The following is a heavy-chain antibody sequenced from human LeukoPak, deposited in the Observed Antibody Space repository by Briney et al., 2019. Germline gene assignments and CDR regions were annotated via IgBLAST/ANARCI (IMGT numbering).Heavy chain of an antibody. Sequence: ASVKVSCKASGYTFTGYYMHWVRQAPGQGLEWMGWINPNSGGTNYAQKFQGRVTMTRDTPISTAYMELSRLRSDDTAVYYCARDLHQLLKCFDYWGQGTLVTVSS. CDR1: GYTFTGYY. V-gene: IGHV1-2*02. CDR2: INPNSGGT. J-gene: IGHJ4*02. D-gene: IGHD2-2*01. CDR3: ARDLHQLLKCFDY.